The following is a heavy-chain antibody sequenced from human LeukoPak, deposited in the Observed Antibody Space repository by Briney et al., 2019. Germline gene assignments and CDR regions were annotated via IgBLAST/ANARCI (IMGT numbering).Heavy chain of an antibody. CDR3: ARSPAACSGGSCYPRGAFDI. D-gene: IGHD2-15*01. Sequence: GASVKVSCKASGYTFTGYYMHWVRQAPGQGLEWMGWINPNSGGTNYAQKFQGRVTMTRDTSISTAYMELSGLRSDDTAVYYCARSPAACSGGSCYPRGAFDIWGQGTMVTVSS. CDR1: GYTFTGYY. CDR2: INPNSGGT. J-gene: IGHJ3*02. V-gene: IGHV1-2*02.